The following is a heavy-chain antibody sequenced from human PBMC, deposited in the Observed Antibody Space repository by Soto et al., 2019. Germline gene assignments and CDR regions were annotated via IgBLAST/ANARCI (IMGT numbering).Heavy chain of an antibody. Sequence: QVQLVQSGAEVKKPGSSVKVSCKASGGTLSNYAFTWVRQAPGQGLEWMGGSIPIFNTANYAQKFQGRVTITADESTITAYMEVNSLRSEDTAIYYCARVRPTDYVGNYNNGMDVWGQGTTVTVSS. V-gene: IGHV1-69*01. CDR2: SIPIFNTA. CDR1: GGTLSNYA. D-gene: IGHD4-17*01. J-gene: IGHJ6*02. CDR3: ARVRPTDYVGNYNNGMDV.